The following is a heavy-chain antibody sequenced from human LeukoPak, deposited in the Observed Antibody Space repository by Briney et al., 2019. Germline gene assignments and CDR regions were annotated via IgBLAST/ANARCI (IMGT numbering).Heavy chain of an antibody. V-gene: IGHV3-7*03. J-gene: IGHJ4*02. CDR3: ARAPSDSGWCVFPPKTLYYFDY. Sequence: GGSLRLSCAASGFTFSSYWMSWVRQAPGKGLEWVANIKQDGSEKYYVDSVKGRFTISRDNAKNSLYLQMNSLRAEDTAVYYCARAPSDSGWCVFPPKTLYYFDYWGQGTLVTVSS. D-gene: IGHD6-19*01. CDR2: IKQDGSEK. CDR1: GFTFSSYW.